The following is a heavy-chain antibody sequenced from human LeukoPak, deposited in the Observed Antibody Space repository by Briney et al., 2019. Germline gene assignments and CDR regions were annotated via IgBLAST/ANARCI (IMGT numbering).Heavy chain of an antibody. J-gene: IGHJ5*02. CDR2: IYYSGST. D-gene: IGHD2-15*01. CDR3: ARREVVAVNNWFDP. Sequence: PSETLSLTCTVSGGSISSSSYYWGWIRQPPGKGLEWIVSIYYSGSTYYNPSLKSRVTISVDTSKNQFSLKLSSVTAADTAVYYCARREVVAVNNWFDPWGQGTLVTVSS. CDR1: GGSISSSSYY. V-gene: IGHV4-39*01.